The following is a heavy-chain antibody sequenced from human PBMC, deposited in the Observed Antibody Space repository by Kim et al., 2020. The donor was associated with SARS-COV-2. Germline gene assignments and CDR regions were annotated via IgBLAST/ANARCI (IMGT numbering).Heavy chain of an antibody. V-gene: IGHV4-31*03. CDR1: GGSISSGGYY. D-gene: IGHD3-22*01. CDR3: TSDSGYYSFFDY. J-gene: IGHJ4*02. Sequence: SETLSLTCTVSGGSISSGGYYWSWIRQHPGKGLEWIGYIYYSGSTYYNPSLKSRVTISVDTSKNQFSLKLSSVTAADTAVYYCTSDSGYYSFFDYWGQGTLVTVSS. CDR2: IYYSGST.